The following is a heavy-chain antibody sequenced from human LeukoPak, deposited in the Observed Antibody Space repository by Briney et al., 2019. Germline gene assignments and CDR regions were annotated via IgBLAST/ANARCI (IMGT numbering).Heavy chain of an antibody. CDR1: GFTFSSYS. Sequence: GGSLRLSCAASGFTFSSYSMNWVRQAPGKGLEWVSSISSGSSYIYYADSVKGRFTISRDNAKNSLYLQMNSLRAEDTAVYYCARNWDLLPAAGTDYFDYWGQGTLVTVSS. V-gene: IGHV3-21*01. CDR3: ARNWDLLPAAGTDYFDY. D-gene: IGHD6-13*01. J-gene: IGHJ4*02. CDR2: ISSGSSYI.